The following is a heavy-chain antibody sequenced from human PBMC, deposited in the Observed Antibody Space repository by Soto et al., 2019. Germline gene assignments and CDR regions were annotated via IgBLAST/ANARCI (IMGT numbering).Heavy chain of an antibody. CDR3: AAGTDY. V-gene: IGHV4-59*01. D-gene: IGHD6-13*01. CDR1: GTTISSYY. CDR2: MYYSGTT. Sequence: SLSCRFAGTTISSYYWNWIRQPPGKGLEWIGNMYYSGTTNYNPSLKSRVTISVDTSKNQFSLKLSSVTAADKAVYYCAAGTDYWGQGTLVT. J-gene: IGHJ4*02.